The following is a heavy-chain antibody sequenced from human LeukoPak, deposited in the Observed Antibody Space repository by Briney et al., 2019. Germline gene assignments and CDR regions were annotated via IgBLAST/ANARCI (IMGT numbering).Heavy chain of an antibody. V-gene: IGHV3-30*02. CDR2: IRFDGTNK. J-gene: IGHJ6*03. D-gene: IGHD2-2*01. Sequence: GGSLRLSCAASGFTFSSYAMSWVRQAPGKGLEWVAFIRFDGTNKYYADSVKGRFAISRDSSKNTLYLQMNSLRAEDTAVYYCAKGGSTSPNNYYYYYMDVWGKGTTVTVSS. CDR3: AKGGSTSPNNYYYYYMDV. CDR1: GFTFSSYA.